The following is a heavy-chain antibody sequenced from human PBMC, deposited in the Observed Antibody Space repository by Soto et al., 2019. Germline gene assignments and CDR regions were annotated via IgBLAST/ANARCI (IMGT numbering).Heavy chain of an antibody. V-gene: IGHV3-21*06. CDR1: DYTFKSYN. CDR2: ISSSSTYI. D-gene: IGHD6-13*01. J-gene: IGHJ6*02. CDR3: AKAHTSSSYRFYAMDV. Sequence: EVQLVESGGGLVKSGGSLRLSCVGSDYTFKSYNINWVRHAPGKGLEWVASISSSSTYISYAESVRGRFTLSRDNANSSVYLQMNTLRAEDTALYYCAKAHTSSSYRFYAMDVWGQGTTVTVSS.